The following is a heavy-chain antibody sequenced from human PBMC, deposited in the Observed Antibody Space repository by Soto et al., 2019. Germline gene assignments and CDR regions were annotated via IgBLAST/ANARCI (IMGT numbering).Heavy chain of an antibody. Sequence: ASVKVSCKASGYTFTGYYMHWVRQAPGQGLEWMGWINPNSGGTNYAQKFQGWVTMTRDTSISTAYMELSRLRSDDTAVYYCAKARIVGAAPDAFDIWGQGTMVTVSS. CDR1: GYTFTGYY. D-gene: IGHD1-26*01. CDR3: AKARIVGAAPDAFDI. CDR2: INPNSGGT. V-gene: IGHV1-2*04. J-gene: IGHJ3*02.